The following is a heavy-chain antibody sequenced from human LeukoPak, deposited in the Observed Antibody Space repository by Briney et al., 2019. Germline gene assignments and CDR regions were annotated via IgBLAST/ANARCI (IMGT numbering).Heavy chain of an antibody. CDR2: ISSSSSYI. CDR1: GFTFSSYS. V-gene: IGHV3-21*04. Sequence: GGSLRLSCAASGFTFSSYSMNWVRQAPGKGLEWVSSISSSSSYIYYADSVKGRFTISRDNSKNTLYPQMNSLRAEDTAVYYCARLYSSGWYLFDYWGQGTLVTVSS. D-gene: IGHD6-19*01. J-gene: IGHJ4*02. CDR3: ARLYSSGWYLFDY.